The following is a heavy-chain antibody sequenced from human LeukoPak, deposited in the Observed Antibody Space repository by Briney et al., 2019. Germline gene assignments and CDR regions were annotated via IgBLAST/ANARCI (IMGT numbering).Heavy chain of an antibody. CDR2: IYYSGST. CDR1: GGSISSDNYY. D-gene: IGHD3-16*02. CDR3: ARVERITFGGVIVYYFDY. Sequence: SETLSLTCTVSGGSISSDNYYWSWIRQPAGKGLEWIGYIYYSGSTNYNPSLKSRVTISVDTSKNQFSLKLSSVTAADTAVYYCARVERITFGGVIVYYFDYWGQGTLVTVSS. V-gene: IGHV4-61*10. J-gene: IGHJ4*02.